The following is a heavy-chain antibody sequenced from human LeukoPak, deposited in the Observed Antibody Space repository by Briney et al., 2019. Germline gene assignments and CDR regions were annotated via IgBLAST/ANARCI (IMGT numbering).Heavy chain of an antibody. Sequence: GGSLRLSCAASGFTFSSYSMHWVRQAPGKGLEWVAVISYDGSNKYYADSVKGRFTISRDNSKNTLYLQMNSLRAEDTAVYYCAIRESHEYYFDYWGQGTLVTVSS. CDR3: AIRESHEYYFDY. CDR2: ISYDGSNK. CDR1: GFTFSSYS. V-gene: IGHV3-30*03. J-gene: IGHJ4*02.